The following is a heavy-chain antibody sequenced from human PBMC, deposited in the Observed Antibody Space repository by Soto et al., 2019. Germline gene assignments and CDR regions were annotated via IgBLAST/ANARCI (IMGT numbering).Heavy chain of an antibody. Sequence: SETLSLTCTVSGGSVSSYYWSWIRQPPGKGLEWIGYIHNSGTTDYNPSLRSRVTISIDTSKNQFSLRLISVTAADTAVYYCARYSGSNEFDHWGQGMLVTVSS. J-gene: IGHJ4*02. CDR1: GGSVSSYY. CDR2: IHNSGTT. D-gene: IGHD1-26*01. V-gene: IGHV4-59*08. CDR3: ARYSGSNEFDH.